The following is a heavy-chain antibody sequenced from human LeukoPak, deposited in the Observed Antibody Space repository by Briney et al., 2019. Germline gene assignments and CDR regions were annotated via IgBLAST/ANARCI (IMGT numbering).Heavy chain of an antibody. CDR1: GFTFSSYW. J-gene: IGHJ4*02. Sequence: GGSLRLSCAASGFTFSSYWMHWVRQAPGKGLVWVSRINSDGSSTSYADSVKGRFTISRDNAKNTLYLQMNSLRAEDTAVYYCARVGATVPFDYWGQGTLVTVSS. D-gene: IGHD1-26*01. V-gene: IGHV3-74*01. CDR3: ARVGATVPFDY. CDR2: INSDGSST.